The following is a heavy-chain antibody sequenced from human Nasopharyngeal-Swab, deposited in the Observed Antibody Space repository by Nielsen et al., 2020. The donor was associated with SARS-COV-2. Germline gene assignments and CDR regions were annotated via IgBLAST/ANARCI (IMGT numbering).Heavy chain of an antibody. CDR2: IYSGGST. J-gene: IGHJ4*02. V-gene: IGHV3-66*01. D-gene: IGHD4-17*01. CDR3: ARVLPYGDYLDY. Sequence: GESLKISCAASGFTVSSNYMCWVRQAPGKGLEWVSVIYSGGSTYYADSVKGRLTISRDNSKNTLYLQMNSLRAEDTAVYYCARVLPYGDYLDYWGQGTLVTVSS. CDR1: GFTVSSNY.